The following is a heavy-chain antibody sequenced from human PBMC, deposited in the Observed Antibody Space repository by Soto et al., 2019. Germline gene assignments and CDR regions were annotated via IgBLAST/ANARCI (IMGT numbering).Heavy chain of an antibody. CDR3: ARASTVVTSSIDY. V-gene: IGHV3-33*01. Sequence: ESGGGVVQPGRSLRLSCAASGFTFSSYGMHWVRQAPGKGLEWVAVIWYDGSNKYYADSVKGRFTISRDNSKNTLYLQMNSLRAEDTAVYYCARASTVVTSSIDYWGQGTLVTVSS. D-gene: IGHD4-17*01. CDR2: IWYDGSNK. CDR1: GFTFSSYG. J-gene: IGHJ4*02.